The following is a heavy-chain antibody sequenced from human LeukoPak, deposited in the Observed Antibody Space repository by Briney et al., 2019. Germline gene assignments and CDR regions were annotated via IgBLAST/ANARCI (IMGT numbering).Heavy chain of an antibody. D-gene: IGHD5-12*01. CDR2: MNNGPGAT. Sequence: GGSLRLSCAASGFSFSTSPMSWVCQPPGKGLEWVSAMNNGPGATFYRDSVRGRFTISRDDSKSTLYLQMNSLRAEDTGTYYCAKTHYDLLDVWGQGTTVTVSS. CDR1: GFSFSTSP. J-gene: IGHJ6*02. CDR3: AKTHYDLLDV. V-gene: IGHV3-23*01.